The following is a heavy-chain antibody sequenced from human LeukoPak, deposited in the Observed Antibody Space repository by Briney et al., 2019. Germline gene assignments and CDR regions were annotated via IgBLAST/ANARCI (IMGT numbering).Heavy chain of an antibody. CDR2: LSSKYET. V-gene: IGHV3-53*01. D-gene: IGHD3-16*01. CDR3: YGIHLGDSFDI. CDR1: GFIVSRNY. J-gene: IGHJ3*02. Sequence: GGSLRLSCAASGFIVSRNYMGWVRQAPGKGLEWVSALSSKYETYYADSVKGRFTISRDNSENTLYLQMDALRAEDTALYYCYGIHLGDSFDIWGRGTMVIVFS.